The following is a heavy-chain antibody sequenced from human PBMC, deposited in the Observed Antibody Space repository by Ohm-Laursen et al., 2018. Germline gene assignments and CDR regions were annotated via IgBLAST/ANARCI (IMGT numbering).Heavy chain of an antibody. Sequence: SVKVSCKTSGYTFTSYDINWVRQATGQGLEWMGWMNPNSGNTGYAQKFQGRVTMTRNTSISTAYMELSSLRSEDTAVYYCLVLLVKKSFDAFDIWGQGTMVTVSS. CDR1: GYTFTSYD. D-gene: IGHD2/OR15-2a*01. J-gene: IGHJ3*02. CDR3: LVLLVKKSFDAFDI. V-gene: IGHV1-8*01. CDR2: MNPNSGNT.